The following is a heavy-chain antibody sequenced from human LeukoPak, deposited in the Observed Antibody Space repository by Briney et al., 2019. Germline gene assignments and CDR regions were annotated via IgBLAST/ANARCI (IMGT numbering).Heavy chain of an antibody. Sequence: ASVKVSCKASGYTFTGYYMHWVRQAPGQGLEWMGWINPNSGGTNYAQKFQGRVTMTRDTSISTAYMELSRLRSDDTAVYYCAREPYCSSTSCYLGDWGQGTLVTVSS. V-gene: IGHV1-2*02. D-gene: IGHD2-2*01. CDR3: AREPYCSSTSCYLGD. CDR2: INPNSGGT. J-gene: IGHJ4*02. CDR1: GYTFTGYY.